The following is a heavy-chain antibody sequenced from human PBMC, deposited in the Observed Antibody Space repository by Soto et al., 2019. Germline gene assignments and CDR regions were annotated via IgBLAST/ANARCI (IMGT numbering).Heavy chain of an antibody. Sequence: PSETLSLTCTVSGGSISSYYWSWIRQPPGKGLEWIGYIYYSGSTNYNPSLKSRVTISVDTSKYQFSLKLSSVTAADTAVYYCAREGKDYGDHGSRSWDYYYYMDVWGKGTTVTVSS. CDR2: IYYSGST. CDR1: GGSISSYY. J-gene: IGHJ6*03. D-gene: IGHD4-17*01. CDR3: AREGKDYGDHGSRSWDYYYYMDV. V-gene: IGHV4-59*01.